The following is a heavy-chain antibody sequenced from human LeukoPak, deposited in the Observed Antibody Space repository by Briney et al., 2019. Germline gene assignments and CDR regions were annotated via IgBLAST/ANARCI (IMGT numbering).Heavy chain of an antibody. V-gene: IGHV3-23*01. CDR3: AKESRWLWYFDL. CDR1: GFTFSSYA. CDR2: ISGGGGTP. J-gene: IGHJ2*01. D-gene: IGHD4-23*01. Sequence: PGGSLRLSCAASGFTFSSYAMTWVRQAPGKGLEWVSTISGGGGTPYYADSVRGRFTISRDNSKNTLYMQMNSLRAEDTAVYYCAKESRWLWYFDLWGRGTLVTVSS.